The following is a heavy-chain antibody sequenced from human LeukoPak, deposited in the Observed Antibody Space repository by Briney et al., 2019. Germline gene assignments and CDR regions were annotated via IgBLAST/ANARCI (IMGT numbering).Heavy chain of an antibody. CDR3: ARTSWLQSSFYFGY. V-gene: IGHV4-59*08. Sequence: SETLSLTCTVSGASISSHYWSWIRQPPGKGLDWIGDIYFSGSTNYNPSLKSRVTISVDTSKNQFSLKLSSVTAADTAVYYCARTSWLQSSFYFGYWGQGALVTVSS. CDR2: IYFSGST. CDR1: GASISSHY. J-gene: IGHJ4*02. D-gene: IGHD5-24*01.